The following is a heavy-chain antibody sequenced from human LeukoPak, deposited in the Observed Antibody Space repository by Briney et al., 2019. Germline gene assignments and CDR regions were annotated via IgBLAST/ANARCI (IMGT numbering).Heavy chain of an antibody. D-gene: IGHD4-11*01. CDR3: ARAGLTVSYYYYYMDV. J-gene: IGHJ6*03. V-gene: IGHV4-34*01. Sequence: SETLSLTCAVYGGSFSGYYWSWIRQPPGKGLEWIGEINHSGSTNYNPSLKSRVTISVDTSKNQFSLKLSSVTAADTAVYYCARAGLTVSYYYYYMDVWGKGTTVTVSS. CDR1: GGSFSGYY. CDR2: INHSGST.